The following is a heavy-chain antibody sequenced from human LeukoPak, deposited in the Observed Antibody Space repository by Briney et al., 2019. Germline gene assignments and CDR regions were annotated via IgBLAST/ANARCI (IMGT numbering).Heavy chain of an antibody. J-gene: IGHJ4*02. D-gene: IGHD4-17*01. CDR1: GFAFNIYA. Sequence: GGSLRLSCLASGFAFNIYAMTWFRQAPGKGLEWVSTICGGCDNTHYADSVKGRFTISRDNSRNTLYLQMNSLRVEDTALYYCARDDYGDYRGLGNYWGQGTLVTVYS. CDR3: ARDDYGDYRGLGNY. CDR2: ICGGCDNT. V-gene: IGHV3-23*01.